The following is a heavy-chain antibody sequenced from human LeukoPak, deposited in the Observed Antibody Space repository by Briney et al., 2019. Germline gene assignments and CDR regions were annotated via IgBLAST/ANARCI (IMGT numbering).Heavy chain of an antibody. CDR3: ATAGYYCSSCYPLDYYYGMDV. J-gene: IGHJ6*02. CDR1: GYTFTSYD. CDR2: MNPNSGNT. Sequence: ASVKVSCKASGYTFTSYDINWVRQATGQGLEWMGWMNPNSGNTGYAQKFQGRVTMTRNTSISTAYMELSRLSSEDTVVYYGATAGYYCSSCYPLDYYYGMDVWGQGTTVTVSS. D-gene: IGHD2-2*01. V-gene: IGHV1-8*01.